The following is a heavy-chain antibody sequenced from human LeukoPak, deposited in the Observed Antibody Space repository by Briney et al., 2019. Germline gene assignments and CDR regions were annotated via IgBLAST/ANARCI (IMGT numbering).Heavy chain of an antibody. V-gene: IGHV4-34*01. CDR1: GGSFSGYY. J-gene: IGHJ4*02. Sequence: SETLSLTCAVYGGSFSGYYWSWIRQPPGKGLEWIGEINHSGSTNYNPSLKSRVTISVGTSKNQFSLKLSSVTAADTAVYYCARAGITMVRGVMPTDYWGQGTLVTVSS. D-gene: IGHD3-10*01. CDR2: INHSGST. CDR3: ARAGITMVRGVMPTDY.